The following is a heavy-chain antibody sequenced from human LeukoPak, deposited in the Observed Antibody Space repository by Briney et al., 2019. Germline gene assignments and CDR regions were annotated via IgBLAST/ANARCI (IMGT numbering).Heavy chain of an antibody. V-gene: IGHV1-2*02. Sequence: ASVKVSCKASGYTFTGYYMHWVRQAPGQGLEWMGWINPNSGGTNYAQKFQGRVTMTRDTSISTAYMELSRLRSVDTAVYYCARGSSLYQLPHYYYYYMDVWGKGTTVTVSS. CDR2: INPNSGGT. CDR1: GYTFTGYY. D-gene: IGHD2-2*01. CDR3: ARGSSLYQLPHYYYYYMDV. J-gene: IGHJ6*03.